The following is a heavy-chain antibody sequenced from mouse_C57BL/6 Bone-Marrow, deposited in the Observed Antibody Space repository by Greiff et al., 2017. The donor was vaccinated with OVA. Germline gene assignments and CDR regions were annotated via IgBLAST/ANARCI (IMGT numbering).Heavy chain of an antibody. D-gene: IGHD1-1*01. V-gene: IGHV1-63*01. Sequence: VQLQQSGAELVRPGTSVKMSCKASGYTFTNYWIGWAKQRPGHGLEWIGDIYPGGGYTNYNEKFKGKATLTADKASSTAYMQFSSLTSENSAIYYCAPLTTVVARDYWGQGTTLTVSS. CDR1: GYTFTNYW. CDR2: IYPGGGYT. CDR3: APLTTVVARDY. J-gene: IGHJ2*01.